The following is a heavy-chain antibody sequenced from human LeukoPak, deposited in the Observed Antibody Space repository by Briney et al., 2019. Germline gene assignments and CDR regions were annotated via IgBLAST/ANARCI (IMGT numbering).Heavy chain of an antibody. J-gene: IGHJ5*02. D-gene: IGHD2/OR15-2a*01. V-gene: IGHV3-30*02. CDR1: GSTFSSYW. Sequence: GGSLRLSCAASGSTFSSYWMHWVRQAPGKGLEWVAFIRYDGSNKYYADSVKGRFTISRDNSKNTPYLQMNSLRAEDTAVYYCAKVYGFDPWGQGTLVTVSS. CDR3: AKVYGFDP. CDR2: IRYDGSNK.